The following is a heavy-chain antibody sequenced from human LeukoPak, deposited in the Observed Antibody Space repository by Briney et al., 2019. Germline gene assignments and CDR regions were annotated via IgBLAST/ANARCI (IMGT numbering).Heavy chain of an antibody. Sequence: ASVKVSCKASGGTFSSYTISWVRQAPGQGLEWMGRIIPILGIANYAQKFQGRVTITADKSTSTAYMELSSLRSEDTAVYYCARGLRMVLSVYYYYYMDVWGKGTTVTVSS. J-gene: IGHJ6*03. V-gene: IGHV1-69*02. CDR2: IIPILGIA. CDR3: ARGLRMVLSVYYYYYMDV. D-gene: IGHD3-10*01. CDR1: GGTFSSYT.